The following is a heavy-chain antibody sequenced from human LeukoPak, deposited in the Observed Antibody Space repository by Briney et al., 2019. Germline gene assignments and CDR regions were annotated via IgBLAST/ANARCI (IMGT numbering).Heavy chain of an antibody. J-gene: IGHJ4*02. CDR1: GYSISSGYY. CDR3: ARDPTHE. V-gene: IGHV4-38-2*02. CDR2: IYHSGST. Sequence: SETLSLTCTVSGYSISSGYYWGWIRQPPGKGLEWIGSIYHSGSTYYNPSLKSRVTISVDRSKNQFSLKLSSVTAADTAVYYCARDPTHEWGQGTLVTVSS.